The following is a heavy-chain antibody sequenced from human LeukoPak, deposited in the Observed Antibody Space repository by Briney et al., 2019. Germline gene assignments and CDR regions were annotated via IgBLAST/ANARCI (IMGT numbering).Heavy chain of an antibody. CDR3: ARDTGYSNYDY. D-gene: IGHD4-11*01. CDR2: ISYDGSNK. CDR1: GFTFSSYG. Sequence: GGSLRLSCAASGFTFSSYGMHWVRQAPGKGLEWVAVISYDGSNKYYADSVKGRFTISRDNAKNTLYLQMNSLRADDTAMYYCARDTGYSNYDYWGQGTLVTVSS. V-gene: IGHV3-30*03. J-gene: IGHJ4*02.